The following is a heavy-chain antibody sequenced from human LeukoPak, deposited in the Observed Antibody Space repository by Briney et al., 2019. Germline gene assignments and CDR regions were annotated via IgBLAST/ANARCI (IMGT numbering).Heavy chain of an antibody. V-gene: IGHV3-23*01. Sequence: GGSLRLSCAASGFTFSSYAMGWVRQAPGKGLEWVSAISGSGGSTYYADSVKGRFTISRDNSKNTLYLQMNSLRAEDTAVYYCAKDGGSWFGELFKQPRYFDLWGRGTLVTVSS. CDR3: AKDGGSWFGELFKQPRYFDL. D-gene: IGHD3-10*01. CDR1: GFTFSSYA. CDR2: ISGSGGST. J-gene: IGHJ2*01.